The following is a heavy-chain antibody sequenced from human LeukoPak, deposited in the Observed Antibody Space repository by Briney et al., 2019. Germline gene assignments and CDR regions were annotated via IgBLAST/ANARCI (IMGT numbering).Heavy chain of an antibody. J-gene: IGHJ6*03. Sequence: GGSLRLSCAASGFTFSSYGMHWDRQAPGKGLEWGAFIRYDGSNKYYADSVKGRFTISRDNSKNTLYLQMNSLRAEDTAVYYCAKDGLTTYYDILTGRSEYYYYMDVWGKGTTVTISS. CDR2: IRYDGSNK. CDR1: GFTFSSYG. CDR3: AKDGLTTYYDILTGRSEYYYYMDV. D-gene: IGHD3-9*01. V-gene: IGHV3-30*02.